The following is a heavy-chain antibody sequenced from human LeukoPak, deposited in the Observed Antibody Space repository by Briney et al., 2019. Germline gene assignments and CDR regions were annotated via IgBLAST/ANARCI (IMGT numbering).Heavy chain of an antibody. D-gene: IGHD6-19*01. CDR3: AAKAVDGERSFDF. CDR1: GGSISSNNW. CDR2: IYHSGST. Sequence: SETLSLTCAVSGGSISSNNWWSWVRPPPGKGLEWIGEIYHSGSTNYNPSLKSRVTISVDKSRNQFSLKLSSVSAADMAVYYCAAKAVDGERSFDFWGQGTLVTVSS. V-gene: IGHV4-4*02. J-gene: IGHJ4*02.